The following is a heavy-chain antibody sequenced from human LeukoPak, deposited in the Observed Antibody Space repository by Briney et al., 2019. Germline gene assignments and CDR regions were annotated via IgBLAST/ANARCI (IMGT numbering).Heavy chain of an antibody. V-gene: IGHV3-23*01. D-gene: IGHD3-22*01. CDR3: AKVGVVVTAIDY. CDR1: GFTFSSYA. CDR2: ISGSGGST. Sequence: GGSLRLSCAASGFTFSSYAMSWVRQAPGKGLEWVSAISGSGGSTYYADSVKGRFTISRGNSKNTLYLQMNSLRAEDTAVYYCAKVGVVVTAIDYWGQGTLVTVSS. J-gene: IGHJ4*02.